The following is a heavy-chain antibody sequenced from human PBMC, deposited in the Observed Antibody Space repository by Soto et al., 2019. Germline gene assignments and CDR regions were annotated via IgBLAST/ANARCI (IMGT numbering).Heavy chain of an antibody. V-gene: IGHV1-69*13. D-gene: IGHD3-22*01. CDR3: ARGTDSSGYYYELDY. CDR2: IIPIFGTA. J-gene: IGHJ4*02. Sequence: VASVKVSCKACGVTFSSYAISWVRQAPGQGLEWMGGIIPIFGTANYAQKFQGRVTITADESTSTAYMELSSLRSEDTAVYYCARGTDSSGYYYELDYWGQGTLVTVSS. CDR1: GVTFSSYA.